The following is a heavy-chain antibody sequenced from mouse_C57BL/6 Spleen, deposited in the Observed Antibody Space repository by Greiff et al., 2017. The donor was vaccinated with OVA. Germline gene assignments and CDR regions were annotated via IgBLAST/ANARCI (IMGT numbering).Heavy chain of an antibody. CDR1: GYSFTSYY. Sequence: VKLQESGPELVKPGASVKISCKASGYSFTSYYIHWVKQRPGQGLEWIGWIYPGSGNTKYNEKFKGKATLTADTSSSTAYMQLSSLTSEDSAVYYCARGGVYYFDYWGQGTTLTVSS. J-gene: IGHJ2*01. V-gene: IGHV1-66*01. CDR3: ARGGVYYFDY. CDR2: IYPGSGNT.